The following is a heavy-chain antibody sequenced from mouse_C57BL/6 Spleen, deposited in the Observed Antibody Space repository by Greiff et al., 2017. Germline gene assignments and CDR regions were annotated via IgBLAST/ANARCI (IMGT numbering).Heavy chain of an antibody. CDR2: INYDGSST. CDR1: GFTFSDYY. V-gene: IGHV5-16*01. CDR3: ARDRGRVYFDY. Sequence: EVNVVESEGGLVQPGSSMKLSCTASGFTFSDYYMAWVRQVPEKGLEWVANINYDGSSTYYLDSLKSRFIISRDNAKNILYLQMSSLKSEDTATYYCARDRGRVYFDYWGQGTTLTVSS. D-gene: IGHD3-1*01. J-gene: IGHJ2*01.